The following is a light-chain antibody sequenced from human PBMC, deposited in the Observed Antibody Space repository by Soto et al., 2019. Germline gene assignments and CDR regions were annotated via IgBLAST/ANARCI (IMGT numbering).Light chain of an antibody. Sequence: QSVLTQPASVSGSPGQSITISCTGTSGDVGSYNLVSWYQQHPGKAPKLMIYEVSKRPSGVSNRFSGSKSGNTASLTISGLQAEDEADYYCCSYAGSSTVFGTGTKLTVL. CDR2: EVS. J-gene: IGLJ1*01. CDR1: SGDVGSYNL. V-gene: IGLV2-23*02. CDR3: CSYAGSSTV.